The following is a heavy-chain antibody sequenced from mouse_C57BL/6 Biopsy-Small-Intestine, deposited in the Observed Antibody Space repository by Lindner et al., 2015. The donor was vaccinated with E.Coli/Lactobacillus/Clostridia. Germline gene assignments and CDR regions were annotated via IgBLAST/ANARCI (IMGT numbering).Heavy chain of an antibody. D-gene: IGHD2-1*01. CDR2: INPNTRGT. V-gene: IGHV1-18*01. J-gene: IGHJ1*01. Sequence: SVKVSCKASGYSFVGYYIHWVRQAPGQGLEWMGRINPNTRGTKYAQKFQGRVTMARDTSISTVYMELYNLTPDDTAVYYCAGPGNDFWSGYSYLDGMDVWGQGTTVTVSS. CDR3: AGPGNDFWSGYSYLDGMDV. CDR1: GYSFVGYY.